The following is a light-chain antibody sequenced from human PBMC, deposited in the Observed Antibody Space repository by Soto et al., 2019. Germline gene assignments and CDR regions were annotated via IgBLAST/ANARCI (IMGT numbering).Light chain of an antibody. V-gene: IGLV3-25*02. CDR2: KDN. J-gene: IGLJ3*02. CDR3: QSADSSDTYWV. Sequence: SYELTQPPSVSVSPGQAARITCSGDALPQQYGYWYQQKPGQAPVVVIYKDNERPSGIPERFSGSSSGTTVTLTISGVQAEDEADYYCQSADSSDTYWVFGGGTKLTVL. CDR1: ALPQQY.